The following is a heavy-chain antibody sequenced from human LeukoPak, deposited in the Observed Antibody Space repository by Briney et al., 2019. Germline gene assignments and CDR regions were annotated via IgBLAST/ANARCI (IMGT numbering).Heavy chain of an antibody. CDR2: ISNNGTNK. J-gene: IGHJ4*02. CDR1: GFSFSYYA. D-gene: IGHD2-15*01. Sequence: GGSLRLSCAASGFSFSYYAMHWVRQAPGKGLEWVAVISNNGTNKYYADSVKGRFTISRDNSKNTLYLQMNSLRAEDTAVYYCARSTGDCSGGTCYSDFDCWGQGTLVTVSS. CDR3: ARSTGDCSGGTCYSDFDC. V-gene: IGHV3-30*17.